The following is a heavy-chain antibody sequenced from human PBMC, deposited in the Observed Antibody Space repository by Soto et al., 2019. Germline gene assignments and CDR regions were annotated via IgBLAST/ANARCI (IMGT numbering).Heavy chain of an antibody. J-gene: IGHJ6*02. CDR3: AKEIWSGPMDV. D-gene: IGHD3-3*01. Sequence: QVQLVESGGGVVQPGRSLRLSCAASGFTFSSYGMHWVRQAPGKGLEWVAAISYDGSNKYYADSVKGRFTISRDNSKNTLDLQMNSLRAEDTAVYYCAKEIWSGPMDVWGQGTTVTVSS. V-gene: IGHV3-30*18. CDR2: ISYDGSNK. CDR1: GFTFSSYG.